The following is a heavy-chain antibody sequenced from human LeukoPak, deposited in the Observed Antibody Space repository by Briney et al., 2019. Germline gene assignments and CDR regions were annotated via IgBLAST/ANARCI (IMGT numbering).Heavy chain of an antibody. CDR1: GGSFSVYY. V-gene: IGHV4-34*01. CDR2: INHSGST. Sequence: SETLSLTCAVYGGSFSVYYWSWIRQPPGKGLEGIGEINHSGSTNYNPSLKSRVTISVDTSKHQFSLKLSSVTAEETAVYYCARGPYSGSYFDYWGQGNLVTVSS. CDR3: ARGPYSGSYFDY. J-gene: IGHJ4*02. D-gene: IGHD1-26*01.